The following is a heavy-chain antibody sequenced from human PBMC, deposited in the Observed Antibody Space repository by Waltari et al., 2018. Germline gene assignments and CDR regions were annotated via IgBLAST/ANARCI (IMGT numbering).Heavy chain of an antibody. V-gene: IGHV3-48*03. J-gene: IGHJ4*02. CDR3: ARVHYDFWSGSFGNFDY. Sequence: EVQLVDSGVGLVQPGGSLRLSCAASGFTFISYEMNWVRQAPGKGLEWVSYISSSGSTIYYADSVKGRFNISRDNAKNSLYLQMNSLRAEDTAVYYCARVHYDFWSGSFGNFDYWGQGTLVTVSS. CDR1: GFTFISYE. CDR2: ISSSGSTI. D-gene: IGHD3-3*01.